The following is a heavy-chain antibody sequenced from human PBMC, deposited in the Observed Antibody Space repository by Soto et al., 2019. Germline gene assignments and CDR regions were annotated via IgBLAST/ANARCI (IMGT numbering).Heavy chain of an antibody. J-gene: IGHJ4*02. CDR1: GYTFTSYA. V-gene: IGHV1-3*01. CDR3: ARSPYSSGYYYAIDY. CDR2: INAGNGNT. D-gene: IGHD3-22*01. Sequence: ASVKVSCKASGYTFTSYAMHWVRQAPGQRLEWMGWINAGNGNTKYSQKFQGRVTITRDTSASTAYMELSSLRSEDTAVYYCARSPYSSGYYYAIDYWGQGTQVTVS.